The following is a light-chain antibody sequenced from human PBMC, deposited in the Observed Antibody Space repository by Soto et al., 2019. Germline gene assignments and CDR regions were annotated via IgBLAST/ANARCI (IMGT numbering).Light chain of an antibody. CDR2: EGS. Sequence: QCALTQPASVSGSPGQSITISCTGTSSDVGSYNLVSWYQQHPGKAPKLMIYEGSKRPSGVSNRFSGSKSGNTASLTISGLQAEDEADYYCCSYAGSSTPHVVFGGGTKVTVL. CDR1: SSDVGSYNL. J-gene: IGLJ2*01. V-gene: IGLV2-23*01. CDR3: CSYAGSSTPHVV.